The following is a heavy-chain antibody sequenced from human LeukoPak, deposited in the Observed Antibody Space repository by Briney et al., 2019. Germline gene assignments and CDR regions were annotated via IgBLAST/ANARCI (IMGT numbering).Heavy chain of an antibody. V-gene: IGHV4-31*03. J-gene: IGHJ4*02. CDR1: GGSLGNDGYY. D-gene: IGHD3-10*01. Sequence: SETLSLTCTVSGGSLGNDGYYWNWLRQHPGRGLEWIAFRYYSGAASYNPSLKSRVTISVDTSTNQFSLKLTSVTAADTAVYFCARGRYYGFSGDSWGQGTLVTVSS. CDR3: ARGRYYGFSGDS. CDR2: RYYSGAA.